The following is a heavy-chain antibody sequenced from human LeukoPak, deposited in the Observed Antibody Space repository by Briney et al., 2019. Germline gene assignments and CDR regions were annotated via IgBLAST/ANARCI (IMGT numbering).Heavy chain of an antibody. J-gene: IGHJ4*02. CDR1: GYTFTGYY. CDR2: INPSGGST. V-gene: IGHV1-46*01. D-gene: IGHD6-19*01. Sequence: ASVKVSCKASGYTFTGYYMHWVRQAPGQGLEWMGWINPSGGSTSYAQKFQGRVTMTRDTSTSTVYMELSSLRSEDTAVYYCARQQWLGLYDYWGQGTLVTVSS. CDR3: ARQQWLGLYDY.